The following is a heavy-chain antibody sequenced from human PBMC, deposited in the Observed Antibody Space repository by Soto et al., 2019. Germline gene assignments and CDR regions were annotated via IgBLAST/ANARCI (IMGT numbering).Heavy chain of an antibody. CDR2: ICYSGST. D-gene: IGHD1-26*01. J-gene: IGHJ4*02. CDR3: ARRYGGNFDY. Sequence: QVQLQESGPGLVKPSETLSLTCTVSGGSISSYYWSWIRQPPGKGLEWIGYICYSGSTNYNPSLXGXVXIXXDTSKNQFSLKLSSVTAADTAVYYCARRYGGNFDYWGQGTLVTVSS. CDR1: GGSISSYY. V-gene: IGHV4-59*01.